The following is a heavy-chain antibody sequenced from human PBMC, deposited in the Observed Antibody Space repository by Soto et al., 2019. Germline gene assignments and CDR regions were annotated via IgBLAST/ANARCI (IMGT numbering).Heavy chain of an antibody. Sequence: GGSLRLSYTASGFTFGDYAMIWFRQAPGKGLEWVGFITSKAYGGTTEYAATVKGRFTISRDDSKSIAYLQMNSLKTDDTAVYYCSRVPPNNRGAPLDYWGQGTLVTVSS. J-gene: IGHJ4*02. V-gene: IGHV3-49*03. CDR1: GFTFGDYA. CDR2: ITSKAYGGTT. D-gene: IGHD3-10*01. CDR3: SRVPPNNRGAPLDY.